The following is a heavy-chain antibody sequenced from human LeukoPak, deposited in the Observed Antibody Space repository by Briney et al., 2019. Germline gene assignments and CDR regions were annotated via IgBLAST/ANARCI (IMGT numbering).Heavy chain of an antibody. D-gene: IGHD6-19*01. CDR2: INSDGSWT. Sequence: GGSLRLSCAASGNYWMHWVRQAPGKGLVWVSHINSDGSWTGYADSVKGRFTISRDNAKNSLYLQMNSLRAEDTAVYYCARDTVLVAGTGGIDYWGQGTLVTVSS. CDR3: ARDTVLVAGTGGIDY. CDR1: GNYW. J-gene: IGHJ4*02. V-gene: IGHV3-74*01.